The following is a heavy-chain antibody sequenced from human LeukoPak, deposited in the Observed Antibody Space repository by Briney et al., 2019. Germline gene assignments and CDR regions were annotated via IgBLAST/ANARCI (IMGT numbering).Heavy chain of an antibody. J-gene: IGHJ4*02. CDR2: ISWNSGSI. Sequence: GRSLRLSCAASGFTFDDYAMQWVRQAPGKGLEWVSVISWNSGSIGYADSVKGRFTISRDNAKNSLYLQMNSLRAEDTAVYYCARDLAAAALGFDYWGQGTLVTVSS. V-gene: IGHV3-9*01. D-gene: IGHD6-13*01. CDR1: GFTFDDYA. CDR3: ARDLAAAALGFDY.